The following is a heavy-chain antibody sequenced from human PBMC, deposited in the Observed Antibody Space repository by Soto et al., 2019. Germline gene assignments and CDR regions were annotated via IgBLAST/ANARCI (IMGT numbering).Heavy chain of an antibody. CDR1: GFTVSNYW. J-gene: IGHJ6*02. Sequence: GGSLRLSCAASGFTVSNYWMNWVRQAPGKGLVWVSHIKSDGTTSYADSVEGRFTVSRDDAKNTFYLQMNSLRAEDTAVCYCAKDRGEEGLKFLEWFGGMDVWGHGTTVTVSS. CDR2: IKSDGTT. D-gene: IGHD3-3*01. V-gene: IGHV3-74*01. CDR3: AKDRGEEGLKFLEWFGGMDV.